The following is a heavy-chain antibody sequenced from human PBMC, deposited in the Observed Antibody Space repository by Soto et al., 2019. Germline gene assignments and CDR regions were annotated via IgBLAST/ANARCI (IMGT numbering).Heavy chain of an antibody. CDR2: IIPIFGTA. Sequence: VASVKVSCKASGGTFSSYAISWVRQAPGQGLEWMGGIIPIFGTANYAQKFQGRVTITADESTSTAYMELSSLRSEDTAVYYCARRGVHIFDYWGQGTLVTVSS. J-gene: IGHJ4*02. CDR1: GGTFSSYA. CDR3: ARRGVHIFDY. D-gene: IGHD2-21*01. V-gene: IGHV1-69*13.